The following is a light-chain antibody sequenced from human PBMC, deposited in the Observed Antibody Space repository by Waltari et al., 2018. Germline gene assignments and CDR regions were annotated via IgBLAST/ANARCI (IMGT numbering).Light chain of an antibody. Sequence: DIVMTQSPDSLAVSLGERAIINCKSSQSVLYSSNNKNYLAWYQQKPGQPPKLLIYWASTRESGVPDRFSGSGSGTDFTLTISSLQAEDVAVYYCQQYYSTPITFGPGTKVDIK. CDR1: QSVLYSSNNKNY. CDR3: QQYYSTPIT. J-gene: IGKJ3*01. CDR2: WAS. V-gene: IGKV4-1*01.